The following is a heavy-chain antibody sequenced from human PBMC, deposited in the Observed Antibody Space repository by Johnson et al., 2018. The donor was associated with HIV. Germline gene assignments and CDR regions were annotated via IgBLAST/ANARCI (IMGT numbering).Heavy chain of an antibody. CDR2: IRYDGSNK. CDR3: AREWRQWRARAFDI. D-gene: IGHD6-19*01. V-gene: IGHV3-33*01. J-gene: IGHJ3*02. Sequence: VQLVESGGGVVQPGRSLRLSCAASGFTFSSYGMHWVRQAPGKGLQWVAFIRYDGSNKYYVDSVKGRFTISRYNAKNSLYLQMNSLRAEDTSVYYCAREWRQWRARAFDIWGQGTMVTVS. CDR1: GFTFSSYG.